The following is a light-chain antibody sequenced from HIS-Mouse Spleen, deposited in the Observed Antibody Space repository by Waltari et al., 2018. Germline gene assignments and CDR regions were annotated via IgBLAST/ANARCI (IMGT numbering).Light chain of an antibody. CDR3: QQYDNLHRLT. CDR2: DAS. CDR1: QDISNY. Sequence: DIQMTQSPSSLSASVGDRVTITCQASQDISNYLNWYQQKPGKSPKLLIYDASNLETGVPSRFSGSGSGTDFTLTISRLQPEDIATYYCQQYDNLHRLTFGPGTKVDIK. V-gene: IGKV1-33*01. J-gene: IGKJ3*01.